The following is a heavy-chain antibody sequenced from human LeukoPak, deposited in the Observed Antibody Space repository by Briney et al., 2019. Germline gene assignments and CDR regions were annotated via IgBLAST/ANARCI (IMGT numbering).Heavy chain of an antibody. CDR3: LARGYDSGFDY. Sequence: GGSLRLSCAASGFTFSSYGMSWVRQAPGKGLEWVSAISGSGGSTYYADSVKGRFTISRDNSKNTLYLQMNSLRAEDTGVYYSLARGYDSGFDYWGQGTLVTVSS. V-gene: IGHV3-23*01. D-gene: IGHD5-12*01. CDR1: GFTFSSYG. CDR2: ISGSGGST. J-gene: IGHJ4*02.